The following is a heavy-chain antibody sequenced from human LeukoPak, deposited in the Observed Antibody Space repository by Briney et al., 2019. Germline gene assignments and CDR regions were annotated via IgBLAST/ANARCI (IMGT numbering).Heavy chain of an antibody. Sequence: GGSLTLSCAVSGFTFSDHDMDWVRQAPGKGLEWVGRSRNKTKSYTTEYAASVKGRFTISRDDSNNSLYLQMNSLKTEDTAVYYCARVYGGKRYDFDLWGQGTLVTVSS. D-gene: IGHD4-23*01. CDR3: ARVYGGKRYDFDL. CDR1: GFTFSDHD. J-gene: IGHJ4*02. V-gene: IGHV3-72*01. CDR2: SRNKTKSYTT.